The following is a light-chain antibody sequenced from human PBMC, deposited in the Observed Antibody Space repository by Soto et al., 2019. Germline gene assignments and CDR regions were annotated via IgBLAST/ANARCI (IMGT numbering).Light chain of an antibody. CDR3: SSYTTITTVV. Sequence: QSALTQPASVSGSPGQSITISCTGTSSDVGRYNYVSWYQQHPGKTPKLMIYQVTNRPSGVSNRFSGSKSGNTASLTISGLQAEHEADYYCSSYTTITTVVFGGGTKLTVL. CDR2: QVT. J-gene: IGLJ2*01. V-gene: IGLV2-14*01. CDR1: SSDVGRYNY.